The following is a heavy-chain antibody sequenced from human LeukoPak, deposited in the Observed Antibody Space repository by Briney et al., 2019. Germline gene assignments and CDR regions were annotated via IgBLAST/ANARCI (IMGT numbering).Heavy chain of an antibody. V-gene: IGHV4-59*01. J-gene: IGHJ5*02. CDR1: GGSISSDY. D-gene: IGHD2-15*01. CDR3: AREKRYCSGGSCYQWFDP. CDR2: IYYSGST. Sequence: SETLSLTCSVSGGSISSDYWSWIRQPAGKGLEWIGYIYYSGSTNYNPSLKSRVTISVDTSKNQFSLKLSSVTAADTAVYYCAREKRYCSGGSCYQWFDPWGQGTLVTVSS.